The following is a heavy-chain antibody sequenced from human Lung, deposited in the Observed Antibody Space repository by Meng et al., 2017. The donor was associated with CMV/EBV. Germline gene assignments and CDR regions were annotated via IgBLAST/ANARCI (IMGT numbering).Heavy chain of an antibody. CDR3: ATSRELIYPYYNFNYAMAV. J-gene: IGHJ6*02. CDR1: GFTFSRYS. CDR2: ISSSSPNI. Sequence: GEXXKISCAASGFTFSRYSMNWVRQAPGKGLEWVSSISSSSPNIYYADSVKGRFTVSRDNAKNSLYLQMNSLRAEDTAVYYCATSRELIYPYYNFNYAMAVLGQRATVSVSS. D-gene: IGHD3-10*01. V-gene: IGHV3-21*01.